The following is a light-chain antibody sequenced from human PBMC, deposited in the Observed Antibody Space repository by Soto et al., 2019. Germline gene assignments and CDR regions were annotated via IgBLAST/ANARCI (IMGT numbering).Light chain of an antibody. J-gene: IGLJ3*02. V-gene: IGLV1-51*01. Sequence: QAVLTQPPSVSAAPGQKGTISCSGSRSNIGNNYVAWYQQFPGTVPKLLIYNNNGRPSGTPDRFSGSASGTSATLTITGLQTGDEADYFCVTWDTSLRTGVIGGGTKLTVL. CDR3: VTWDTSLRTGV. CDR2: NNN. CDR1: RSNIGNNY.